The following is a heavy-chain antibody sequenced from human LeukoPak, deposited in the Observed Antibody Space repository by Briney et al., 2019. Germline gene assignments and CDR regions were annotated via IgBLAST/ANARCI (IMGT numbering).Heavy chain of an antibody. CDR3: ASGRRGGYGLDV. Sequence: ASVTVSFTCSVYAVTNYCIHWGRQAPGQGQEWMGWSNFNSAKSENESAFDGRVTITRDTTISTFYMDLVGRKSDATAVYYCASGRRGGYGLDVWDQGITVTVSS. CDR2: SNFNSAKS. D-gene: IGHD3-16*01. CDR1: VYAVTNYC. V-gene: IGHV1-2*02. J-gene: IGHJ6*02.